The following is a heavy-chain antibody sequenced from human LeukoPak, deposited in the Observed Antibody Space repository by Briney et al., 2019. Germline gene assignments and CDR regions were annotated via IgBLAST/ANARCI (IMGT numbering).Heavy chain of an antibody. CDR1: GSTFSTIA. CDR3: ANLVSGIAAAVDY. CDR2: IRGSGGNT. J-gene: IGHJ4*02. V-gene: IGHV3-23*01. Sequence: PGGSRRPSCEPSGSTFSTIAMSWVRRAPGKGLEWVPAIRGSGGNTYYADSVKGRFTISRDNSKNTLYLQMNSLRAEDTAVYYCANLVSGIAAAVDYWGQGTLVTVSS. D-gene: IGHD6-13*01.